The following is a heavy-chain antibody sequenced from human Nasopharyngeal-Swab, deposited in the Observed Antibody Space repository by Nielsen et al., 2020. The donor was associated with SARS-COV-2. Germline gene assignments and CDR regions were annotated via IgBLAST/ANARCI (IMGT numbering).Heavy chain of an antibody. CDR3: ARGVVAGY. CDR1: GFTFDDYA. CDR2: ISWNSGSI. Sequence: GGSLRLSCAASGFTFDDYAMHWVRQAPGKGLEWVSGISWNSGSIGYADSVKGRFTISRDNAKNSLYLQMNSLRAEDTALYYCARGVVAGYWGQGTLVTVSS. D-gene: IGHD2-2*01. J-gene: IGHJ4*02. V-gene: IGHV3-9*01.